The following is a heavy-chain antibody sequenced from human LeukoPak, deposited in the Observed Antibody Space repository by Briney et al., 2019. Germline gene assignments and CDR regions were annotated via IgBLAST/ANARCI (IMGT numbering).Heavy chain of an antibody. V-gene: IGHV3-48*01. CDR2: ISSSSTI. J-gene: IGHJ4*02. Sequence: GGSLRLSCAASGFTFSTYSMNWVRQAPGKGLEWVSYISSSSTIYYADSVKGRFTISRDNAKNSLYLQMNSLRAEDTAVYYCARGSTYYDSSGQVPFDYWGQGTLVTVSS. D-gene: IGHD3-22*01. CDR1: GFTFSTYS. CDR3: ARGSTYYDSSGQVPFDY.